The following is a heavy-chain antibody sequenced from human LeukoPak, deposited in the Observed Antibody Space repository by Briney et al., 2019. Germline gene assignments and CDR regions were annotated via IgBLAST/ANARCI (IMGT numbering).Heavy chain of an antibody. CDR1: GGSFSGYY. V-gene: IGHV4-34*01. Sequence: SETLSLTCAVYGGSFSGYYWSWIRHPPGKGLEWIGEINHSGSTNYNPSLKSRVTISVDTSKNQFSLKLSSVTAADTAVYYCASRGVTTCRKCGFDPWGQGTLVTVSS. J-gene: IGHJ5*02. CDR3: ASRGVTTCRKCGFDP. D-gene: IGHD4-11*01. CDR2: INHSGST.